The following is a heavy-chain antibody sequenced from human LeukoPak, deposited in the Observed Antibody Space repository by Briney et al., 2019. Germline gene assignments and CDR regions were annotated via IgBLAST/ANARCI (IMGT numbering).Heavy chain of an antibody. CDR3: ARDQSGEWELLSGWWFDP. V-gene: IGHV1-46*01. J-gene: IGHJ5*02. CDR1: GYSFSTHW. Sequence: GASVKVSCKASGYSFSTHWVHWVRQAPGQGLEWMGIINPSGGFTSYAQKLQGRVTVTRDMSTSTVYMELSNLRSEDTAVYYCARDQSGEWELLSGWWFDPWGQGTLVTVSS. D-gene: IGHD1-26*01. CDR2: INPSGGFT.